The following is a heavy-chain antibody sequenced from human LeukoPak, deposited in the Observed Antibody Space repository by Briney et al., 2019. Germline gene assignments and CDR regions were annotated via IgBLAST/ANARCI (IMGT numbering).Heavy chain of an antibody. Sequence: GGSLRLSCAASGFTFSSYSMNWVRQAPGKGLEWVSYISSSSSTIYYADSVKGRFTISRDNAKDSLYLQMNSLRDEDTAVYYCATTGYSSGWDQNWFDPWGQGTLVTVSS. J-gene: IGHJ5*02. D-gene: IGHD6-19*01. CDR3: ATTGYSSGWDQNWFDP. CDR2: ISSSSSTI. V-gene: IGHV3-48*02. CDR1: GFTFSSYS.